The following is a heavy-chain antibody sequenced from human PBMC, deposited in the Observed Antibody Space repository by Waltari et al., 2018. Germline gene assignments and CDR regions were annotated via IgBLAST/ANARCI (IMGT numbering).Heavy chain of an antibody. CDR2: MSYSGAP. CDR1: GGSIISNPHY. Sequence: QLQLQESGPGLVKPPGTLSLTCSVSGGSIISNPHYRVWIRQPPGQGLEWSGTMSYSGAPYSSPSLSRRVTIARDTSKNQLSLKLASVTAADTAVYFCATYLRASLGTAAFDVWGQGTMVTVSS. V-gene: IGHV4-39*01. J-gene: IGHJ3*01. D-gene: IGHD1-1*01. CDR3: ATYLRASLGTAAFDV.